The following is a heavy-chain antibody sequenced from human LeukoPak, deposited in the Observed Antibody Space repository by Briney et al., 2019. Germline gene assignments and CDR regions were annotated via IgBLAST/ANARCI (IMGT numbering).Heavy chain of an antibody. CDR1: GGSISSYY. CDR3: ARSGVYYDSSGYYFGY. V-gene: IGHV4-59*08. CDR2: IYYSGST. J-gene: IGHJ4*02. D-gene: IGHD3-22*01. Sequence: SETLSLTCTVSGGSISSYYWSWIRQPPGKGLEWIGYIYYSGSTNYNPSLKSRVTISVDTSKNQFSLKLSSVTAADTAVYYCARSGVYYDSSGYYFGYWGQGTLVTVSS.